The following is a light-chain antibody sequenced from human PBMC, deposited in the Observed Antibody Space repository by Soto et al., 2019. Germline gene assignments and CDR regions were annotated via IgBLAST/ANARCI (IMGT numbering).Light chain of an antibody. CDR2: AAA. CDR3: LQDYYYPIS. Sequence: AIQMTQSPPSLSASVGDRVTITCRASQGIGSNLDWYQQKSGKAPKLLISAAATIESGVSPRFSGSGSGTDFTLTISSLQPEDLATYYCLQDYYYPISFGGGTKVEIK. J-gene: IGKJ4*01. V-gene: IGKV1-6*01. CDR1: QGIGSN.